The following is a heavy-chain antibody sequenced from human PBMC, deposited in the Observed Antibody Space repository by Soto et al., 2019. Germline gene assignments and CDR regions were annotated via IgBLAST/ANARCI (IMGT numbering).Heavy chain of an antibody. D-gene: IGHD1-26*01. CDR2: INAGNGNT. J-gene: IGHJ3*01. Sequence: ASVKVSGKASGYTFTSHAMHWVRQAPGQRLEWMGWINAGNGNTKYSQKFQGRVTITRDTSASTAYMEQSSLRSEDTAVYYCARVRVCWELREGAFDVWGEGTMVTV. CDR3: ARVRVCWELREGAFDV. V-gene: IGHV1-3*01. CDR1: GYTFTSHA.